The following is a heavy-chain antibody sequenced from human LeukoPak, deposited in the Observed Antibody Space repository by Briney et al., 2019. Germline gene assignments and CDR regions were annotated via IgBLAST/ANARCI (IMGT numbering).Heavy chain of an antibody. Sequence: GASVKVSCKASGGTFSSYAISWVRQAPGQGLEWMGGIIPIFGTANYAQKFQGRVTITADKSTSTAYMELSRLRSDDMAVYHCARGPYLTVDYWGQGTLVTVSS. CDR3: ARGPYLTVDY. D-gene: IGHD3-16*01. V-gene: IGHV1-69*06. J-gene: IGHJ4*02. CDR1: GGTFSSYA. CDR2: IIPIFGTA.